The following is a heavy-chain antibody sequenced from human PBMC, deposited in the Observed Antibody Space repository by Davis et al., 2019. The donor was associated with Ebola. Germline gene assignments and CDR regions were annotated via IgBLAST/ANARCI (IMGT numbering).Heavy chain of an antibody. J-gene: IGHJ4*02. CDR2: INTDESST. CDR3: AKGGFFLDSSGYYGY. V-gene: IGHV3-74*01. D-gene: IGHD3-22*01. Sequence: HTGGSLRLSCAASGFTFSNYWMHWVRQAPGKGLVWVSRINTDESSTNYADSVQGRFTISRDNAKNTLYLQMNSLRTEDTAVYYCAKGGFFLDSSGYYGYWGQGTLVTVSS. CDR1: GFTFSNYW.